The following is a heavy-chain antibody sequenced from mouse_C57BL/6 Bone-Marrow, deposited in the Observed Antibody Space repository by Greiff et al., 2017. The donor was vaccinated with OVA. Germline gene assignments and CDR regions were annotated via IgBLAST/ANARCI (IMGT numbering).Heavy chain of an antibody. J-gene: IGHJ2*01. CDR3: ARQGGYGNLDY. V-gene: IGHV5-12*01. D-gene: IGHD2-1*01. Sequence: EVMLVESGGGLVQPGGSLKLSCAASGFTFSDYYMYWVRQTPEKRLEWVADISNGGGSTYYPDTVQGRFTISRANAKTTLFLQMSRLKSEDTAMYYCARQGGYGNLDYWGQGTTLTVSS. CDR1: GFTFSDYY. CDR2: ISNGGGST.